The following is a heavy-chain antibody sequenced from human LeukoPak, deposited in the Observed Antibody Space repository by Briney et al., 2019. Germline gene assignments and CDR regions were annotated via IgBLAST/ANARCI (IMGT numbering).Heavy chain of an antibody. CDR1: GYSISSGYY. J-gene: IGHJ3*02. Sequence: SETLSLTCTVSGYSISSGYYWGWIRQPPGKGLEWIGSIYHSGSTYYNTSLTSRVTISVDTSKNQFSLKLSSVTAADTAVYYCARFFGSYYVRAFDIWGQGTMVTVSS. D-gene: IGHD1-26*01. CDR3: ARFFGSYYVRAFDI. V-gene: IGHV4-38-2*02. CDR2: IYHSGST.